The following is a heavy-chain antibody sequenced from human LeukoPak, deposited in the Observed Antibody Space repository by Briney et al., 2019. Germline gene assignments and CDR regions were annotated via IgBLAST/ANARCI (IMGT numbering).Heavy chain of an antibody. CDR3: ARVLPHRHLRYCYYGRRGYAFDI. V-gene: IGHV4-31*03. D-gene: IGHD3-22*01. CDR1: GGSISSGGYY. CDR2: IYYSGST. Sequence: SQTLSLTCTVSGGSISSGGYYWSWIRQHPGKGLEWIGYIYYSGSTYYNPSLKSRVIISVDTSKNQLSLKLSSVTAADTAVYYCARVLPHRHLRYCYYGRRGYAFDIWGQGTMVTVSS. J-gene: IGHJ3*02.